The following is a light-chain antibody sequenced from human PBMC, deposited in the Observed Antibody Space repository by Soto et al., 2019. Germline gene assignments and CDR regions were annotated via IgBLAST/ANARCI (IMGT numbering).Light chain of an antibody. V-gene: IGLV4-60*02. J-gene: IGLJ3*02. CDR2: LERSGSY. Sequence: QSVLTQSSSASASLGSSVKLTCTLSSGHSSYTIAWHQQQPGKAPRYLMRLERSGSYNKGSGVPDRFSGSSSGADRYLTISHLQFEDEADYYCETWDSNSWVFGGGTKLTVL. CDR1: SGHSSYT. CDR3: ETWDSNSWV.